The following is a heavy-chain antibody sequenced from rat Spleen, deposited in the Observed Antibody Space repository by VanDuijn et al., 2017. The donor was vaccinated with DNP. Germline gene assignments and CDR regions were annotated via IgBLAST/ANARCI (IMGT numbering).Heavy chain of an antibody. Sequence: EVQLVESGGGLVQPGRSLKLSCAASGFTFRDYNMAWVRQAPKKGLEWVATITTGNGNTYYRDSVKGRFTISRDNAKNTQYLQMDSLRSEDTATYYCTRWGFMDAWGQGTSVTVSS. CDR3: TRWGFMDA. D-gene: IGHD4-3*01. CDR1: GFTFRDYN. V-gene: IGHV5S13*01. CDR2: ITTGNGNT. J-gene: IGHJ4*01.